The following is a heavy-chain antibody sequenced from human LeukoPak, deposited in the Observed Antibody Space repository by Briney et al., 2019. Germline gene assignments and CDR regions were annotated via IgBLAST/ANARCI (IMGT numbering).Heavy chain of an antibody. D-gene: IGHD3-10*01. CDR1: GGSISSSSYY. CDR3: AGWFGGAIDVNWFDP. V-gene: IGHV4-39*01. CDR2: IYYSGST. J-gene: IGHJ5*02. Sequence: TSETLSLTCTVSGGSISSSSYYWGWIRQPPGKGLEWIGSIYYSGSTYYNPSLKSRVTISVDTSKNQFSLKLSSVTAADTAVYYCAGWFGGAIDVNWFDPWGQGTLVTVSS.